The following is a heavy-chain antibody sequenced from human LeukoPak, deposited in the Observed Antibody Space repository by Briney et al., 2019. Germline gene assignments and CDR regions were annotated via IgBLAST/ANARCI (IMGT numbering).Heavy chain of an antibody. CDR2: IYPGDSDT. V-gene: IGHV5-51*01. Sequence: GESLKISCKGSGYSFTSYWIGWVRQMPGKGLEWMGIIYPGDSDTRYSPSFQGQVTISADKSISTAYLQWSSLKASDTAMYYCARSYYGSGSYFYYYYMDVWGKGTTVTVSS. J-gene: IGHJ6*03. CDR3: ARSYYGSGSYFYYYYMDV. CDR1: GYSFTSYW. D-gene: IGHD3-10*01.